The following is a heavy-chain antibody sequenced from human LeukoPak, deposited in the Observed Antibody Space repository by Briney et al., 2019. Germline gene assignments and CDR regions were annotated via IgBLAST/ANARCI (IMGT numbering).Heavy chain of an antibody. CDR3: AAGTTNPHYFDY. D-gene: IGHD1-26*01. Sequence: PGGSLRLSCAASGFTFSSYWMSWVRQARGKGLEWVANIKQDGSEKYYVDSVQGRFTISRDNAKNSLYLQMNSLRAEDTAVYYCAAGTTNPHYFDYWGRGTLVTVSS. CDR2: IKQDGSEK. V-gene: IGHV3-7*05. CDR1: GFTFSSYW. J-gene: IGHJ4*02.